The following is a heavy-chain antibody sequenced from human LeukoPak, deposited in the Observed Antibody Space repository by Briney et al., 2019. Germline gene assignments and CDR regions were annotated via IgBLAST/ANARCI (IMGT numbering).Heavy chain of an antibody. CDR1: GYTFTSYY. CDR3: ASYSGYDQGLNY. Sequence: ASVKVSCKASGYTFTSYYMHWVRQAPGQGLEWMGIINPSGGSASYAQKFQGRVTMTRNTSISTAYMELSSLRSEDTAVYYCASYSGYDQGLNYWGQGTLVTVSS. CDR2: INPSGGSA. D-gene: IGHD5-12*01. V-gene: IGHV1-46*01. J-gene: IGHJ4*02.